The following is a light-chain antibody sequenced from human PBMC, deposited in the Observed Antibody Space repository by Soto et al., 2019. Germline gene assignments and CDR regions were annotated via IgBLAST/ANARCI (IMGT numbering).Light chain of an antibody. J-gene: IGKJ1*01. CDR3: QQSYKPTRT. CDR2: YXA. V-gene: IGKV1-39*01. CDR1: ETIGTY. Sequence: IETTESLSSLAAFLXDRVPITCRASETIGTYLNXXRQXXGXAPQXXXSYXATLHRGGPSRCRGGASATDFTLTISSMQLNYVSTYYYQQSYKPTRTFGQGTKVDIK.